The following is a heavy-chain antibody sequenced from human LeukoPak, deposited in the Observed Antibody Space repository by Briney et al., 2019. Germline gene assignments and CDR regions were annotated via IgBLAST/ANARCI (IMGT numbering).Heavy chain of an antibody. D-gene: IGHD2-21*01. J-gene: IGHJ5*02. CDR3: ARDDRSYCGGDCYSNWFDP. Sequence: PSETLSLTCTVSGYSISGGYYWGWIRQPPGKGLEWIGSIYHSGSTYYNPSLKSRVTISVDTSKNQFSLKLSSVTAADTAVYYCARDDRSYCGGDCYSNWFDPWGQGTLVTVSS. CDR1: GYSISGGYY. V-gene: IGHV4-38-2*02. CDR2: IYHSGST.